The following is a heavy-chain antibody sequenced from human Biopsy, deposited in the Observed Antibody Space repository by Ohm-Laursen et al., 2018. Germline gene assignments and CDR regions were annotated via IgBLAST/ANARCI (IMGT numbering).Heavy chain of an antibody. D-gene: IGHD3-16*01. J-gene: IGHJ4*02. CDR3: ARDLGNLRGVMFYLDS. CDR1: GFTFSSFG. Sequence: LTLTGAASGFTFSSFGMHWVRQAPGKGLEWVAVVWYDGINKFYADSVEGRFTISRDNFKNTVYLEMNSLRPEDTAVYYCARDLGNLRGVMFYLDSWGQGTLVSVSS. V-gene: IGHV3-33*01. CDR2: VWYDGINK.